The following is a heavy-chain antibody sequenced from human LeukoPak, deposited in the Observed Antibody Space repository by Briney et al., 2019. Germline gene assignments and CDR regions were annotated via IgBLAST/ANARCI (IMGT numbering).Heavy chain of an antibody. J-gene: IGHJ4*02. CDR2: IYSVGTT. CDR3: ATWQGAPRGFDY. D-gene: IGHD3-10*01. CDR1: GFTVSSNY. Sequence: GGSLRLSCAASGFTVSSNYMTWVRQAPGKGLEWVSVIYSVGTTYYADSVTGRFTISRDNSKNTLYLQMSSLRAEDTAMYYCATWQGAPRGFDYWGQGTLVTVSS. V-gene: IGHV3-66*02.